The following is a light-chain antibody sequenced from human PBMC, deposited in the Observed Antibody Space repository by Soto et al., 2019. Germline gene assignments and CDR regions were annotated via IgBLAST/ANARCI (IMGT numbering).Light chain of an antibody. V-gene: IGKV1-5*03. CDR2: KAS. CDR3: QQYYTSSGYI. CDR1: QSISNW. Sequence: DIQMTQSPSTLSASVGDRVTISCRASQSISNWLAWYQQKPGKAPQLLIYKASSLQSGVPSRFSGSGSGTEFTLTISSLQPADFATYYCQQYYTSSGYIFGQGTKLEIK. J-gene: IGKJ2*01.